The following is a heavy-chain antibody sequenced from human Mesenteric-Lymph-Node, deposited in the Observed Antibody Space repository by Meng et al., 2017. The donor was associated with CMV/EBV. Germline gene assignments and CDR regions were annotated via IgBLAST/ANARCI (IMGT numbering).Heavy chain of an antibody. Sequence: GESLKISCAASGFTFSSYWMHWVRQAPGKGLWWVSRISSDGSSTSYADSVKGRFTISRDNAKNTLYLQMNSLRAEDTAVYYCAWCGSGCRYYYYGMDVWGQGTTVTVSS. V-gene: IGHV3-74*01. D-gene: IGHD6-19*01. CDR2: ISSDGSST. CDR1: GFTFSSYW. CDR3: AWCGSGCRYYYYGMDV. J-gene: IGHJ6*02.